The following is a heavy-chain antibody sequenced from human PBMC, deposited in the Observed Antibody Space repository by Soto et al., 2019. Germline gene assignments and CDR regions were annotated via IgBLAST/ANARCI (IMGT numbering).Heavy chain of an antibody. CDR3: ARDHRWGYQYGDYGDS. J-gene: IGHJ5*01. CDR1: GFSADEYG. V-gene: IGHV3-20*04. CDR2: LHRKGKNT. D-gene: IGHD4-17*01. Sequence: EVQLVESGGGVVRPGGSLRLACAASGFSADEYGMSGVRLVPGKGLEWVSGLHRKGKNTSYADSVRGRFAISRDDAKNSLYLQMNSLRAEDTAFYYCARDHRWGYQYGDYGDSWGHGTLVTVSS.